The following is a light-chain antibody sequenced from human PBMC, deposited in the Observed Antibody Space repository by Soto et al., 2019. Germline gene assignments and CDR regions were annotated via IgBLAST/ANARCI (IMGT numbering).Light chain of an antibody. J-gene: IGKJ4*01. CDR2: DAS. V-gene: IGKV1-5*01. CDR1: QSISRW. CDR3: QQYNSYPLT. Sequence: DSQMTQSPSTLSASVGDRVTITCRASQSISRWVAWYQQKPGKAPKVLIYDASSLESGVPSRFSGSGSGTEFTLTISSLQPDDYATYYCQQYNSYPLTFGGGTKVEIK.